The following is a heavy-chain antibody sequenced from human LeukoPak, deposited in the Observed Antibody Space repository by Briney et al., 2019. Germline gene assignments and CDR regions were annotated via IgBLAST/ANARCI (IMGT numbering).Heavy chain of an antibody. CDR1: GGTLSSYA. CDR3: ARIKAPYSSGWYIMYY. Sequence: SVKVSCKASGGTLSSYAIGSVRQAPGQGLEWMGGIIPIFGTANYAQKFQGRVTITADKSTSTAYMELSSLRSEDTAVYYCARIKAPYSSGWYIMYYWGQGTLVTVSS. V-gene: IGHV1-69*06. CDR2: IIPIFGTA. D-gene: IGHD6-19*01. J-gene: IGHJ4*02.